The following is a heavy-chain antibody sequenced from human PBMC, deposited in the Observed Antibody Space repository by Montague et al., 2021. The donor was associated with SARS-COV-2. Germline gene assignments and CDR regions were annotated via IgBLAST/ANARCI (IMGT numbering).Heavy chain of an antibody. CDR1: GGSFGGDH. Sequence: SETLSLTCAVYGGSFGGDHWSWIRQPPGKGLEWIGDIQYNGSTNYNPSLKSRVTISVDTSKNQFSLKLTSVTAADTAVYFCARGHLSVSMFVVVCTSASYYFDYWGQGAQVTVAS. D-gene: IGHD2-2*01. V-gene: IGHV4-34*01. CDR3: ARGHLSVSMFVVVCTSASYYFDY. J-gene: IGHJ4*02. CDR2: IQYNGST.